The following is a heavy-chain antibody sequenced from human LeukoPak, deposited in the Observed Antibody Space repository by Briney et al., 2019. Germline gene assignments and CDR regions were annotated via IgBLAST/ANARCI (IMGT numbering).Heavy chain of an antibody. J-gene: IGHJ4*02. D-gene: IGHD2-15*01. CDR1: GFTFSGFW. CDR2: INSDGSEG. Sequence: GGSLRLSCAVSGFTFSGFWMSWSRQAPGKGLEWVASINSDGSEGYYADVVKGRFTISRDNAKNSLYLQINSLRAEDTAVYYCARTSVVVAAEPFDYWGQGTLVTVSS. V-gene: IGHV3-7*03. CDR3: ARTSVVVAAEPFDY.